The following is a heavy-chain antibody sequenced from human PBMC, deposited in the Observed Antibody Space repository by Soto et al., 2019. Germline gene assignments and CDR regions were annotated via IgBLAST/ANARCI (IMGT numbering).Heavy chain of an antibody. J-gene: IGHJ4*02. CDR1: GFSLSTSGMC. Sequence: SGPTLVNPTQTLTLTCTFSGFSLSTSGMCVSWIRQPPGKALEWLARIDWDDDKYYSTSLKTRLIISKDTSKNQVVLTMTNMDPVDTATYYCARYSSSSVYFDYWGQGTLVTVSS. D-gene: IGHD6-6*01. V-gene: IGHV2-70*11. CDR2: IDWDDDK. CDR3: ARYSSSSVYFDY.